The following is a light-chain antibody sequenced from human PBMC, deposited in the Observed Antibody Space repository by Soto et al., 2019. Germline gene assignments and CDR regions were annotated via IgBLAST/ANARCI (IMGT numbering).Light chain of an antibody. CDR1: SSNIWAGYD. J-gene: IGLJ3*02. CDR2: GNS. Sequence: QSVLTQPPSVSGAPGQRVTISCTGSSSNIWAGYDVHWYQQLPGTAPILLIYGNSNRPSGVPDRFSGSKSGTSASLAITGLQAEDEADYYCQSYDSSLSGWVFGGGTKLTVL. CDR3: QSYDSSLSGWV. V-gene: IGLV1-40*01.